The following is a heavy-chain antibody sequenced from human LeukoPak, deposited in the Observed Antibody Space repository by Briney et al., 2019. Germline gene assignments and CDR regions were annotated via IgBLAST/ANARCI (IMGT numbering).Heavy chain of an antibody. CDR1: GFTFSSYW. CDR2: IKQDGSEK. V-gene: IGHV3-7*01. J-gene: IGHJ4*02. Sequence: GGSLRLSCAASGFTFSSYWMSWVRQAPGKGLEWVANIKQDGSEKYYVDSVKGRFTISRDNAKNSLYLQMNSLRAEDTAVYYCARRLYDFWSGYPQRGEDYFDYWGQGTLVTVSS. CDR3: ARRLYDFWSGYPQRGEDYFDY. D-gene: IGHD3-3*01.